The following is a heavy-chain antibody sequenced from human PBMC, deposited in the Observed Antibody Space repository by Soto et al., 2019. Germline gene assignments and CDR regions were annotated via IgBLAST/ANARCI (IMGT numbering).Heavy chain of an antibody. D-gene: IGHD5-12*01. CDR1: GFTFSSYA. Sequence: EVQLLESGGGLVQPGGSLRLSCAASGFTFSSYAMSWVRQAPGKGLEWVSAISGSGGSTYYADSVKGRFTISRDNSKNTLYLQMNSLRAEDTDVYYCAKMVRRDGYNHWYFDLWGRGTLVTVSS. CDR2: ISGSGGST. J-gene: IGHJ2*01. CDR3: AKMVRRDGYNHWYFDL. V-gene: IGHV3-23*01.